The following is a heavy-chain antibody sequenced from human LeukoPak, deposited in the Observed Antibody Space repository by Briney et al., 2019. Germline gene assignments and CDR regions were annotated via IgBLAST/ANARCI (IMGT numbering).Heavy chain of an antibody. J-gene: IGHJ5*02. V-gene: IGHV3-21*01. CDR3: ARVWRSSGWPNDNWFDP. CDR2: ISSSSSYI. D-gene: IGHD6-19*01. Sequence: GGSLRLSCAASGFTFSSYSMNWVRQAPGKGLEWVSSISSSSSYIYYADSVKGRFTISRDNAKNSLYLQMNSLRAEDTAVYYCARVWRSSGWPNDNWFDPWGQGTLVTVSS. CDR1: GFTFSSYS.